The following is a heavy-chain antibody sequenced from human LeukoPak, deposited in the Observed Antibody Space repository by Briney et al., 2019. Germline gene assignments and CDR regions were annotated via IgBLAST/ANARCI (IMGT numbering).Heavy chain of an antibody. J-gene: IGHJ4*02. Sequence: ASVKVSCKASGYTYTSYEINWVRQATGQGLEWLGWMNPNSGNTGSAEKFQGRVTMTRNTSIRTAYMELSSLRSKDTAVYYCARGGLHCTGGSCYVPDYWGQGTLVTVSS. CDR1: GYTYTSYE. D-gene: IGHD2-15*01. CDR2: MNPNSGNT. CDR3: ARGGLHCTGGSCYVPDY. V-gene: IGHV1-8*01.